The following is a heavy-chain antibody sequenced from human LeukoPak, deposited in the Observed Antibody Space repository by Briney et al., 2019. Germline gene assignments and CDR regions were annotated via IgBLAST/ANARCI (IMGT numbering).Heavy chain of an antibody. CDR1: GGTFSSYA. CDR3: ARLGNWNYDRYYYYMDV. J-gene: IGHJ6*03. V-gene: IGHV1-69*01. D-gene: IGHD1-7*01. CDR2: IIPIFGTA. Sequence: GASVKVSCKASGGTFSSYAISWVRQAPGQGLEWMGGIIPIFGTANYAQKFQGRVTITADESTSTAYMELSSLRSEDTAVYYCARLGNWNYDRYYYYMDVWGKGTTVTVSS.